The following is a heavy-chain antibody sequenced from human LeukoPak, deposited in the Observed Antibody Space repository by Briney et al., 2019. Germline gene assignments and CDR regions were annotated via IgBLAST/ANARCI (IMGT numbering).Heavy chain of an antibody. CDR2: IYSGGST. J-gene: IGHJ4*02. D-gene: IGHD6-19*01. V-gene: IGHV3-66*01. CDR1: GFTVSSNY. CDR3: ARERNLEIPVAGTIFNY. Sequence: GGSLRLSCAASGFTVSSNYMSWVRQAPGKGLEWVSVIYSGGSTYYADSVEGRFTISRDNSKNTVYLQMKSLRAEDTAVYYCARERNLEIPVAGTIFNYWGQGTLVTVSS.